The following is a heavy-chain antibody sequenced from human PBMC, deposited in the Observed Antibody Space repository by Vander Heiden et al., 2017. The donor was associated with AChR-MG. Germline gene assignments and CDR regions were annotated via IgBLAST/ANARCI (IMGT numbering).Heavy chain of an antibody. D-gene: IGHD3-10*01. V-gene: IGHV3-30*18. CDR2: ISDDGSNK. J-gene: IGHJ6*02. Sequence: QVQLVESGGGVVQPGRSLRPSCAASGFTFSSYGVHWVRQAPGKGLEWVAVISDDGSNKYYADSVKGRFTISRDKSKNTLYLQMNSLRAEDTAVYYCAKEGGLTMVRGVYYGMDVWGQGTTVTVSS. CDR3: AKEGGLTMVRGVYYGMDV. CDR1: GFTFSSYG.